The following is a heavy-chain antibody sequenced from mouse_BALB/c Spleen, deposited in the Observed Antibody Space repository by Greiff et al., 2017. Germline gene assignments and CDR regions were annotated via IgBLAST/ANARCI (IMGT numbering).Heavy chain of an antibody. CDR2: ISYSGST. D-gene: IGHD1-1*01. Sequence: EVKLMESGPGLVKPSQSLSLTCTVTGYSITSDYAWNWIRQFPGNKLEWMGYISYSGSTSYNPSLKSRISITRDTSKNQFFLQLNSVTTEDTATYYCARSPYYGSSYYYAMDYWGQGTSVTVSS. V-gene: IGHV3-2*02. J-gene: IGHJ4*01. CDR1: GYSITSDYA. CDR3: ARSPYYGSSYYYAMDY.